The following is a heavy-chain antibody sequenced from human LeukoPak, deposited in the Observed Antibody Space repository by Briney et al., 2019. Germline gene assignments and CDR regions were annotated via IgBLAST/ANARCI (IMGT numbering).Heavy chain of an antibody. V-gene: IGHV3-53*01. Sequence: GSLLLSYAAAGVTISSNYMSWVRRAPGKGGEGGSVIYSGGSTYYADSVKGRFTISRDNSKNTLYLQMSSLRADDTAVYYCARGPKSALALWMMYFDYWGQGTLVTVSS. CDR2: IYSGGST. J-gene: IGHJ4*02. CDR3: ARGPKSALALWMMYFDY. D-gene: IGHD5-18*01. CDR1: GVTISSNY.